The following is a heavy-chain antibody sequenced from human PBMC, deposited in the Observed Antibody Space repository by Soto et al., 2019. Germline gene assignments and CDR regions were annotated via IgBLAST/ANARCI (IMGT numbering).Heavy chain of an antibody. V-gene: IGHV3-74*01. Sequence: GGSLRLSCAASGFTFSTYWMHWFRQAPGKGLVWVSRINSGGGTTTYADSVKGRFTISRDNAKNTLYLQMNGLRAEDTAIYYCARWFTYGNFDYFDYWGQGTQVTVSS. J-gene: IGHJ4*02. CDR2: INSGGGTT. CDR1: GFTFSTYW. CDR3: ARWFTYGNFDYFDY. D-gene: IGHD3-10*01.